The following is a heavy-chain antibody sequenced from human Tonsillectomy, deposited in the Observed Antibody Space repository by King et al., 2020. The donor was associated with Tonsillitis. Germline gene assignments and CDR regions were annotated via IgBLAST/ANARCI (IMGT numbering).Heavy chain of an antibody. CDR3: ARQGWRSLEGLLPCDA. D-gene: IGHD3-3*01. CDR1: GYTFTNYW. Sequence: VQLVQSGAEAKKPGESLKISCKGSGYTFTNYWIGWVRQMPGKGLEWMGLIYPGDSDTRYSPSFQGQVTFSADRSISTAYLQWSSLKASDTAMYYGARQGWRSLEGLLPCDAGGQGTLVT. V-gene: IGHV5-51*01. CDR2: IYPGDSDT. J-gene: IGHJ5*02.